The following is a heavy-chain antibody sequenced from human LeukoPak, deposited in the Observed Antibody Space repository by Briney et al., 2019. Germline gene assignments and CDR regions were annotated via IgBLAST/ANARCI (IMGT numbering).Heavy chain of an antibody. D-gene: IGHD3-22*01. Sequence: GGSLRLSCAAPGFTFSSYAMSWVRQAPGKGLEWVSAISGSGGSTYYADSVKGRFTISRDNSKNTLYLHMNSMRAEDTAVYYCAKRSSSAIDYWGQGTLVTVSS. CDR2: ISGSGGST. V-gene: IGHV3-23*01. CDR1: GFTFSSYA. J-gene: IGHJ4*02. CDR3: AKRSSSAIDY.